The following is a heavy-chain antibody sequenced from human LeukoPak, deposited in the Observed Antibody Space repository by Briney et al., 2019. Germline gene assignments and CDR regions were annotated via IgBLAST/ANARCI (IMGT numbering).Heavy chain of an antibody. J-gene: IGHJ5*02. CDR1: GYTFTGYY. D-gene: IGHD2-2*01. CDR3: AILGYCSSTSCPSGWFDP. V-gene: IGHV1-2*06. Sequence: ASVKVSCKASGYTFTGYYMHWVRQASGQGLEWMGRINPNSGGTNYAQKFQGRVTMTRDTSISTAYMELSRLRSDDTAVYYCAILGYCSSTSCPSGWFDPWGQGTLVTVSS. CDR2: INPNSGGT.